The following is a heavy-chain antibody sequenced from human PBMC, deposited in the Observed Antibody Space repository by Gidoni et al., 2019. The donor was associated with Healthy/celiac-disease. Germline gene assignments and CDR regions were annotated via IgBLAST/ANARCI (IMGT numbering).Heavy chain of an antibody. CDR1: GFTFSSYA. Sequence: QVQLVESGGGVVQPGRSLSLPCAASGFTFSSYAMHWFRQAPGKGLEWVAVISYDGSNKYYADSVKGRFTISRDNSKNTLYLQMNSLRAEDTAVYYCARDAYYDFWSGYYPINYYYGMDVWGQGTTVTVSS. CDR2: ISYDGSNK. J-gene: IGHJ6*02. V-gene: IGHV3-30*01. CDR3: ARDAYYDFWSGYYPINYYYGMDV. D-gene: IGHD3-3*01.